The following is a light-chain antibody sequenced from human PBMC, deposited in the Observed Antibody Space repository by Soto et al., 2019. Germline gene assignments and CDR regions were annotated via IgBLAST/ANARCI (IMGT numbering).Light chain of an antibody. J-gene: IGKJ4*01. CDR2: DAS. V-gene: IGKV3-11*01. CDR3: QQRSNWPST. CDR1: QRVSSY. Sequence: EIVLTQSPATLSLSPGERATLSCRASQRVSSYLAWDQQKPGQAPRLLIYDASNRATGILARFSGSGSGTDFALSISSLEPEDFAVYYCQQRSNWPSTYGGGTKVEI.